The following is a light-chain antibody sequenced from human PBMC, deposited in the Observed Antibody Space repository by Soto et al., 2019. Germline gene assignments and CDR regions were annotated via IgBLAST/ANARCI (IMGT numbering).Light chain of an antibody. CDR1: QSVSSY. Sequence: EVVTTQCPGTLCVSLGGRATLSCRASQSVSSYFACYQQKPGHAPRLLIYDASNRATGIPARFSGSGSWTDFTLTISSLEPEDFAVYYCQQRSNWPPITFGQGTRLDIK. V-gene: IGKV3-11*01. CDR3: QQRSNWPPIT. CDR2: DAS. J-gene: IGKJ5*01.